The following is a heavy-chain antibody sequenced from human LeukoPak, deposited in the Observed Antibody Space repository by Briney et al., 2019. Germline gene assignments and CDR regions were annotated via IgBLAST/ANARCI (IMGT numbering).Heavy chain of an antibody. J-gene: IGHJ3*02. Sequence: PSETLSLTCTVSGGSINNYYWRWIRQPAGKGLEWIGRIYTRGSTNYNPSLKSRGTMSVDTSKNQFSLKLSSVTAADTAVYYGARGRYCSAEICSGGDAFDIWGQGTMVSVSS. CDR1: GGSINNYY. CDR2: IYTRGST. V-gene: IGHV4-4*07. CDR3: ARGRYCSAEICSGGDAFDI. D-gene: IGHD2-15*01.